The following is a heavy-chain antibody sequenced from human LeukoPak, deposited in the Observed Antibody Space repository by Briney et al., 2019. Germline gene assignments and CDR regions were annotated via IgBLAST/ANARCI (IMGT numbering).Heavy chain of an antibody. CDR2: IYPGDSDT. CDR1: GYDFTTYW. CDR3: ARHRSVDDGRRLDY. J-gene: IGHJ4*02. Sequence: GESLKISCKVSGYDFTTYWIGWVRQMPGKGLEWLGIIYPGDSDTRYSPSLQGQFTISADKSISTAYLQWSSLKASDTAMYYCARHRSVDDGRRLDYWGQGTLVTVSA. V-gene: IGHV5-51*01.